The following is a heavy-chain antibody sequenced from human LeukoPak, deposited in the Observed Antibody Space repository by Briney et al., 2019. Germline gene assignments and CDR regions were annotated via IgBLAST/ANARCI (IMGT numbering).Heavy chain of an antibody. D-gene: IGHD4-17*01. CDR1: GYIFTNYY. V-gene: IGHV3-23*01. J-gene: IGHJ4*02. CDR3: ARDRHGDYSFDY. CDR2: ISSTGDST. Sequence: GGSLRLSCAASGYIFTNYYMNWVRQPPGRGLQWVSGISSTGDSTYYADSVKGRFTISRDNSQNMVYLQMSSLGAEDTADYYGARDRHGDYSFDYWGQGILVTVSS.